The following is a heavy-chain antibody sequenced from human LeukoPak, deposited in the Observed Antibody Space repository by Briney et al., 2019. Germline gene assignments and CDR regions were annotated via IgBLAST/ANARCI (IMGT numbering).Heavy chain of an antibody. CDR2: ISYDGSNK. D-gene: IGHD3-10*01. CDR1: GLTFSGYD. CDR3: AKGLYRYYLENDAFDI. V-gene: IGHV3-30*18. Sequence: GGSLRLSCAASGLTFSGYDMHWVRQAPGKGLEWVAVISYDGSNKYYADSVKGRFTITRDNSKNTLYLQMNSLRAEDTAAYYWAKGLYRYYLENDAFDIWGQGTMVTVSS. J-gene: IGHJ3*02.